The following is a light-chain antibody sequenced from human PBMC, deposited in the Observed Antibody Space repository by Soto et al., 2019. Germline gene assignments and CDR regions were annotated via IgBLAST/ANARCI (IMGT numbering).Light chain of an antibody. J-gene: IGLJ2*01. CDR2: DNS. V-gene: IGLV1-40*01. CDR3: QSYDSGLGGYVT. CDR1: SSSSGSVYN. Sequence: QSVLTQPPSVSGAPGQRVTISCTGSSSSSGSVYNVHWYQQRPGTAPRLVIYDNSDRPSGVPDRFSGSKSGTSASLAITGLQAEDEADYYCQSYDSGLGGYVTFGRGTKLTVL.